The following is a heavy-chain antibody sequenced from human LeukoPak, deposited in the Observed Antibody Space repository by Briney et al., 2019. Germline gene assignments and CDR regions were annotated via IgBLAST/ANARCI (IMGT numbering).Heavy chain of an antibody. Sequence: PGGSLRLSCAASGFTFSAFWMTWVRQAPGKGLEWVASIKEDGSEKFYVDSVKGRFTISRDNAKNSLCLQMNSLRAEDTAVYYCARDPHIVGATALPNYFDYWGQGTLVTVSS. D-gene: IGHD1-26*01. CDR2: IKEDGSEK. CDR3: ARDPHIVGATALPNYFDY. CDR1: GFTFSAFW. J-gene: IGHJ4*02. V-gene: IGHV3-7*01.